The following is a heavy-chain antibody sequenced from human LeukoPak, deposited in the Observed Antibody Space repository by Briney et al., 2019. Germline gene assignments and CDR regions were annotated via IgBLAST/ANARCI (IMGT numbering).Heavy chain of an antibody. CDR1: GGSISSGSYY. D-gene: IGHD5-24*01. CDR2: IYTSGST. V-gene: IGHV4-61*02. J-gene: IGHJ6*03. Sequence: SETPSLTCTVSGGSISSGSYYWSWIRQPAGKGLEWIGRIYTSGSTNYNPSLKSRVAISVDTSKNQFSLKLSSVTAADTAVYYCARTPIDYYMDVWGKGTTVTVSS. CDR3: ARTPIDYYMDV.